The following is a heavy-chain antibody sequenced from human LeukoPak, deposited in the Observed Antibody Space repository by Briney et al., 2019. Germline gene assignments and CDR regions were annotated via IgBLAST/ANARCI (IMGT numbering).Heavy chain of an antibody. J-gene: IGHJ3*02. CDR2: IIPIFGTA. CDR3: ARENTIFGVVIMKAFDI. V-gene: IGHV1-69*13. Sequence: SVKVSCKASGGTFSSYAISWVRQAPGQGLEWMGGIIPIFGTANYAQKFQGRVTITADESTSTAYMELSSLRSEDTAVYYCARENTIFGVVIMKAFDIWGQGTMVTVSS. D-gene: IGHD3-3*01. CDR1: GGTFSSYA.